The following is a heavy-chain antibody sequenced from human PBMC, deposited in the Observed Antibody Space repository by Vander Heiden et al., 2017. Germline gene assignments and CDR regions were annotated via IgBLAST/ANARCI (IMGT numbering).Heavy chain of an antibody. Sequence: QVQLVQSGAEVTKPGASVKVSCKAYGDTSTGYYMHRVRQAPGQGLASMGWLNTNSGRTNYAQTFQGRVTMTTHTSLSAAYMELSRLTSHDTAVDYCVRRGHGMAVWCQVTTVTVSS. CDR3: VRRGHGMAV. V-gene: IGHV1-2*02. J-gene: IGHJ6*02. CDR1: GDTSTGYY. CDR2: LNTNSGRT.